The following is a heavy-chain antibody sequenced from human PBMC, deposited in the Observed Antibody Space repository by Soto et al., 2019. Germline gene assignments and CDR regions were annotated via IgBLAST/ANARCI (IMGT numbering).Heavy chain of an antibody. CDR3: VKDYSHGRVPDS. D-gene: IGHD1-26*01. V-gene: IGHV3-64D*06. Sequence: EVDLVESGGGLVQPGGPLRLSCSASGFNLKDYGMHWVRQAPGKGLEQVAASTYVGGTPYYVESVKGRFTVSRDNSKNTLYLQMGRLRPEDTAIYFCVKDYSHGRVPDSWGQGTLVSVSS. CDR2: STYVGGTP. CDR1: GFNLKDYG. J-gene: IGHJ5*01.